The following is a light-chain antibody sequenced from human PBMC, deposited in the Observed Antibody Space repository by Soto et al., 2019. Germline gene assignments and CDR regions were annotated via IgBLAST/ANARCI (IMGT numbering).Light chain of an antibody. CDR2: AAS. V-gene: IGKV1-27*01. Sequence: DIQMTQSPSSLSASVGDRVTITCRASRGIYTHLAWYQQKPGNAPKLLIYAASTLQSGVPSRFSGSGSGTDFILTISALQSEDVGTYFWQTYDKAPWTFGPGTRV. CDR1: RGIYTH. J-gene: IGKJ1*01. CDR3: QTYDKAPWT.